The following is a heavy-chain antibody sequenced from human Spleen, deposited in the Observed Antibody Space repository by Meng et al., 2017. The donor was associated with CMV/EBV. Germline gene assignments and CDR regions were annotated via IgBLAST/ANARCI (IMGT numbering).Heavy chain of an antibody. J-gene: IGHJ5*02. V-gene: IGHV3-21*06. Sequence: LSCAASGFTFRSFGMNWVRQAPGKGLEWLSVISGTSVYIYYADSVKGRFTISRDNAKNSLYLQMNSLRAEDTAVYYCARDRGNNWFDPWGQGTLVTVSS. CDR2: ISGTSVYI. CDR3: ARDRGNNWFDP. CDR1: GFTFRSFG.